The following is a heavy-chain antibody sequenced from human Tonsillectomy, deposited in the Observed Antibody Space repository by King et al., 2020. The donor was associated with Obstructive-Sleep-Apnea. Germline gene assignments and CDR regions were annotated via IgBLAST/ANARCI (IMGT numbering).Heavy chain of an antibody. CDR1: GFTFSAYA. CDR2: ISYDGTDK. Sequence: HVQLVESGGGVVQPGRSLRLSCAASGFTFSAYAIHWVRPAPGKGLEWVAVISYDGTDKFYADSVKGRFTISRDNSKNTLYLQMYGLRPADTAVYYCARAVLTMIRGVIAYWGQGTLVTVSS. D-gene: IGHD3-10*01. J-gene: IGHJ4*02. V-gene: IGHV3-30*01. CDR3: ARAVLTMIRGVIAY.